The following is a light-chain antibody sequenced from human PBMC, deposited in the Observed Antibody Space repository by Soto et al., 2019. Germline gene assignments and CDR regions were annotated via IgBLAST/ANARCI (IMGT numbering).Light chain of an antibody. Sequence: EIVLTQSPGTLSLSPGETATLSCRASQSVSNNYLAWYQQKPCQAPRLLLYGASNRATGIPDRFSGSGSGTAFTLTISRLEPEDFAVYFCQQYGSSGTFGQGTKVEIK. J-gene: IGKJ1*01. CDR2: GAS. CDR3: QQYGSSGT. CDR1: QSVSNNY. V-gene: IGKV3-20*01.